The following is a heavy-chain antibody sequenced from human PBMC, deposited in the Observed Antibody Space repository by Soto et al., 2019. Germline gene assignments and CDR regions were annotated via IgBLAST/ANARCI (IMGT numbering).Heavy chain of an antibody. Sequence: SETLSLTCTVSGGSISSGGYYWSWIRQHPGKGLEWIGYIYYSGSTYYNPSLKSRLTISVDTSKKQFSLRLTSVTAADTAIYNCARQGGGIGAVNYWGQGTLVTVSS. CDR2: IYYSGST. D-gene: IGHD3-16*01. CDR3: ARQGGGIGAVNY. CDR1: GGSISSGGYY. V-gene: IGHV4-39*01. J-gene: IGHJ4*02.